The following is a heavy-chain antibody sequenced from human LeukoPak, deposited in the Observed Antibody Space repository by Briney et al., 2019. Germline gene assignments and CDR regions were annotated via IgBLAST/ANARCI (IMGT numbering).Heavy chain of an antibody. CDR1: GYSISSGYY. CDR3: ARGGGYDFWSGYYAFDY. D-gene: IGHD3-3*01. Sequence: SETLSLTCTLSGYSISSGYYWGWIRQPPGKGLEWIASMVHSGSTYYNPSLKSRVTISLDTSKNQFSLKLSSMTGADTAVYYCARGGGYDFWSGYYAFDYWGQGTLVTVSS. CDR2: MVHSGST. J-gene: IGHJ4*02. V-gene: IGHV4-38-2*02.